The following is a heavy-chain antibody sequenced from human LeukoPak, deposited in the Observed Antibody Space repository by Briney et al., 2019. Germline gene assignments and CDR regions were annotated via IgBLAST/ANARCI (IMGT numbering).Heavy chain of an antibody. CDR3: ARVSLELQGDAFDI. Sequence: GGSLRLSCAASGFTFSSYWMHWVRQAPGKGLEWVAVISYDGSNKYYADSVKGRFTISRDNSKNTLYLQMNSLRAEDTAVYYCARVSLELQGDAFDIWGQGTMVTVSS. V-gene: IGHV3-30*03. J-gene: IGHJ3*02. D-gene: IGHD1-26*01. CDR2: ISYDGSNK. CDR1: GFTFSSYW.